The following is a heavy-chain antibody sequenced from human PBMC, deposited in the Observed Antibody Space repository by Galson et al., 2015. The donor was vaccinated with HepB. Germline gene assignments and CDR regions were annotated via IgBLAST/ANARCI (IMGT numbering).Heavy chain of an antibody. J-gene: IGHJ4*02. CDR1: GYIFTAYN. V-gene: IGHV1-3*01. CDR2: VNAGNGNT. D-gene: IGHD3-22*01. CDR3: VRGDQGYYDNSGYY. Sequence: SVKVSCKASGYIFTAYNIHWVRQAPGQRLEWMGWVNAGNGNTKYSQKFQGRVTFSRDTSASTAYMELSSLSSEDTAVYYCVRGDQGYYDNSGYYWGQGTLVTVSS.